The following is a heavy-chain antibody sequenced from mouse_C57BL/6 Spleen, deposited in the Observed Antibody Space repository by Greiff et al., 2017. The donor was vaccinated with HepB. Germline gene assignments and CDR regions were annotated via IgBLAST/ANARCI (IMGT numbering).Heavy chain of an antibody. V-gene: IGHV1-80*01. J-gene: IGHJ4*01. CDR1: GYAFSSYW. CDR2: IYPGDGDT. D-gene: IGHD1-1*01. CDR3: ASPIYYYGSSSYYYAMDY. Sequence: VKLMESGAELVKPGASVKISCKASGYAFSSYWMNWVKQRPGKGLEWIGQIYPGDGDTNYNGKFKGKATLTADKSSSTAYMQLSSLTSEDSAVYFCASPIYYYGSSSYYYAMDYWGQGTSVTVSS.